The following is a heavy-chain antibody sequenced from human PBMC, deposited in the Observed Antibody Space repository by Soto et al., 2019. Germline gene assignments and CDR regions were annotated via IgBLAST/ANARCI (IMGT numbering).Heavy chain of an antibody. CDR3: AWGSVVGFDP. CDR1: GYTFTSYA. D-gene: IGHD2-15*01. CDR2: TNAGNGNT. J-gene: IGHJ5*02. Sequence: QVQLVQSGAEVRKPGASVKDSCKASGYTFTSYAMHWVRQAPGQRLEWLGWTNAGNGNTKYSQKFQGRVTITRDTSASTAYMELSSLRSEDTAVYFCAWGSVVGFDPWGQGTLVTVSS. V-gene: IGHV1-3*01.